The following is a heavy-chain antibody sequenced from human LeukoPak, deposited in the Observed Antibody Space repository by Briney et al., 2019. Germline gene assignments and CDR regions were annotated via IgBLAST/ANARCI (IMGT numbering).Heavy chain of an antibody. V-gene: IGHV4-59*01. CDR2: IYYSGST. D-gene: IGHD6-13*01. J-gene: IGHJ5*02. Sequence: SETLSLTCTVSGGSISSYYWNWIRQPPGRGLEWIGYIYYSGSTNYNPSLKSRVTISVDTSKNQFSLKLSSVTAADTAVYYCAREIAAAGTSWFDPWGQGTLVTVSS. CDR3: AREIAAAGTSWFDP. CDR1: GGSISSYY.